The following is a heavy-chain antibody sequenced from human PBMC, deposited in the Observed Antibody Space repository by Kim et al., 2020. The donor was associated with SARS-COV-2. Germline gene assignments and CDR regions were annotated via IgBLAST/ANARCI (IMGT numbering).Heavy chain of an antibody. J-gene: IGHJ6*02. Sequence: ASVKVSCKASGYTFTGYYMHWVRQAPGQGLEWMGWINPNSGGTNYAQKFQGWVTMTRDTSISTAYMELSRLRSDDTAVYYCARGYSYGYGVAGLDYYYYGMDVWGQGTTVTVSS. CDR3: ARGYSYGYGVAGLDYYYYGMDV. CDR1: GYTFTGYY. V-gene: IGHV1-2*04. D-gene: IGHD5-18*01. CDR2: INPNSGGT.